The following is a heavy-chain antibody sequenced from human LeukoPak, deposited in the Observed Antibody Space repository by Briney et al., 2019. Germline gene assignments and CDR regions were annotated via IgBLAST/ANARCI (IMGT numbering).Heavy chain of an antibody. Sequence: GASVKVSCKASGYTFTSYNINWVRQATGQGLEWMGWMNPNSGNTGYAQKFQGRVTMTRNTSISTAYMELSSLRSEDTAVYYCATGKGGGYYYRPRYYYYMDVWGKGTTVTVSS. D-gene: IGHD3-22*01. CDR3: ATGKGGGYYYRPRYYYYMDV. J-gene: IGHJ6*03. CDR1: GYTFTSYN. V-gene: IGHV1-8*01. CDR2: MNPNSGNT.